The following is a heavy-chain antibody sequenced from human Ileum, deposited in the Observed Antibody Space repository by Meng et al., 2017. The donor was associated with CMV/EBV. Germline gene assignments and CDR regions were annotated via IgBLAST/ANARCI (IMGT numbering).Heavy chain of an antibody. Sequence: QGQLAGAGGGLVKPGGSLRLSVAVSGFTFSDYYMSWIRQAPGKGLEWVSYISSSSSSTNYAESVKGRFTISRDNAKNSLYLQMNSLRADDTAVYYCARDGDYIRPDYWGQGTLVTVSS. CDR2: ISSSSSST. CDR1: GFTFSDYY. CDR3: ARDGDYIRPDY. J-gene: IGHJ4*02. V-gene: IGHV3-11*05. D-gene: IGHD4-11*01.